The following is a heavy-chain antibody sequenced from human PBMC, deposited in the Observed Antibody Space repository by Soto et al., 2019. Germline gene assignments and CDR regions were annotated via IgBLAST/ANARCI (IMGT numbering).Heavy chain of an antibody. CDR1: GFTFSSYA. D-gene: IGHD3-10*01. CDR3: AKATISLRFRATLDV. V-gene: IGHV3-23*01. Sequence: GGSLRLSCAASGFTFSSYAMSWVRQAPGKGLEWVSAISGSGGSTYYADSVKGRFTISRDNSNNTLYLQMNSLRAEDTAVYYCAKATISLRFRATLDVWGQGTTVTVSS. J-gene: IGHJ6*02. CDR2: ISGSGGST.